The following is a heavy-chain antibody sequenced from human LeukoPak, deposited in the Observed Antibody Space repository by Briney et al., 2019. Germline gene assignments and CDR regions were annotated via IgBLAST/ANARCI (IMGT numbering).Heavy chain of an antibody. Sequence: ASVKVSCKASGYTFTGYYMHWVRQAPGQGLEWMGWINPNSGGTNYAQKFQGRVTMTRDTSISTACMELSRLRSDDTAVYYCARVYNWNYVDWFDPWGQGTLVTVSS. D-gene: IGHD1-7*01. V-gene: IGHV1-2*02. CDR1: GYTFTGYY. CDR3: ARVYNWNYVDWFDP. CDR2: INPNSGGT. J-gene: IGHJ5*02.